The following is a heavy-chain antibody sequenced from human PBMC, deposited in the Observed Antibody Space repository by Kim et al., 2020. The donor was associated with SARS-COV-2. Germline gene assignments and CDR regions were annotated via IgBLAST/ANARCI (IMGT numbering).Heavy chain of an antibody. V-gene: IGHV3-30*18. CDR2: ISYDGSNK. Sequence: GGSLRLSCAASGFTFSSYGMHWVRQAPGKGLEWVAVISYDGSNKYYADSVKGRFTISRDNSKNTLYLQMNSLRAEDTAVYYCAKDRRKAYDYVWGSYRSYYYYGIDVWGQGTTVTVSS. CDR1: GFTFSSYG. CDR3: AKDRRKAYDYVWGSYRSYYYYGIDV. J-gene: IGHJ6*02. D-gene: IGHD3-16*02.